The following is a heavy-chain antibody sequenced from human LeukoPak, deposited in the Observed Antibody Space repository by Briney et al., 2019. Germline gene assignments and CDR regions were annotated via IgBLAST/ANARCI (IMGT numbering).Heavy chain of an antibody. D-gene: IGHD3-3*01. J-gene: IGHJ4*02. Sequence: PGGSLRLSCAASGFTFSTYAMSWVRQAPGKGLEWVTTISGGGDKQYADHVKGRFTVSRDDSKNTLYLQMNSLRAEDTAVYYCARERQNKDFWSGGDYWGQGTLVTVSS. CDR2: ISGGGDK. CDR1: GFTFSTYA. V-gene: IGHV3-23*01. CDR3: ARERQNKDFWSGGDY.